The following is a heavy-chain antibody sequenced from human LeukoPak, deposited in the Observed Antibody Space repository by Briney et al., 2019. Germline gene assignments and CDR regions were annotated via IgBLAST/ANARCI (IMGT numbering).Heavy chain of an antibody. Sequence: GGSLRLSCAASGFTFSSYWMHWVRQAPGKGLVWVSRINSDGSSTSYADSVKGRFTISRDNAKNTLYLQMNSLRAEDTAVYYCAREWYDSSGYYDDAFDIWGQGTMVTVSS. V-gene: IGHV3-74*01. CDR3: AREWYDSSGYYDDAFDI. D-gene: IGHD3-22*01. J-gene: IGHJ3*02. CDR2: INSDGSST. CDR1: GFTFSSYW.